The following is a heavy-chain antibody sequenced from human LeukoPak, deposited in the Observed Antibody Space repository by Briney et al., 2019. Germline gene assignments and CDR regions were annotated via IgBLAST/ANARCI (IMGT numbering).Heavy chain of an antibody. Sequence: PGGSLTLSCAASGFTFSDYWMHWVRQAPGKGLVWVSRISSDGSRVTYADSVKGRFTISRDNAKNTLYLQMNSLRAEDTAVYYCARGQDYYYYYMDVWGKGTTVIVSS. CDR2: ISSDGSRV. CDR1: GFTFSDYW. CDR3: ARGQDYYYYYMDV. V-gene: IGHV3-74*01. J-gene: IGHJ6*03.